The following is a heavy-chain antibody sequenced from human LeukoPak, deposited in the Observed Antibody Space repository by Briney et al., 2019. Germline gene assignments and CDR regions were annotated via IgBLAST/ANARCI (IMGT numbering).Heavy chain of an antibody. D-gene: IGHD6-13*01. CDR2: ISSSSSYI. J-gene: IGHJ4*02. V-gene: IGHV3-21*01. CDR3: AGDGSYSSSWYFDY. Sequence: PGGTLRLSCAASGFTFSGYGMNWVRQAPGKGLEWVSSISSSSSYIYYADSVKGRFTISRDNAKNSLYLQMNSLRAEDTAVYYCAGDGSYSSSWYFDYWGQGTLVTVSS. CDR1: GFTFSGYG.